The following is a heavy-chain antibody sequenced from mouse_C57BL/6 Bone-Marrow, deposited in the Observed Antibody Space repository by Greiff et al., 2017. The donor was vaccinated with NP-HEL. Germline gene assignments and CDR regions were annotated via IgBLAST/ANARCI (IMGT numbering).Heavy chain of an antibody. CDR2: ISYDGSN. J-gene: IGHJ3*01. D-gene: IGHD3-2*02. V-gene: IGHV3-6*01. CDR1: GYSITSGYY. Sequence: VQLKESGPGLVKPSQSLSLTCSVTGYSITSGYYWNWIRQFPGNKLEWMGYISYDGSNNYNPSLKNRISITRDTSKNQFFLKLNSVATEDTATYYCARDRVGKDSSGYVRFAYWGQGTLVTVSA. CDR3: ARDRVGKDSSGYVRFAY.